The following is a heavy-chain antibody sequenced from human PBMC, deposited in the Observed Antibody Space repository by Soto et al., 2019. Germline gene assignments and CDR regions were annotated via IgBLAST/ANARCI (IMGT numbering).Heavy chain of an antibody. CDR2: IDWDDTK. CDR1: GFSLSTGGMC. CDR3: SNWFDP. Sequence: ASGPTLVNPTQTLTLTCAFSGFSLSTGGMCVSWIRQPPGKALEWLALIDWDDTKYYSTSLKSRLTISKDTSKNQLALTMTNMGPVDTAVYYCSNWFDPWGQGTLVTVS. V-gene: IGHV2-70*02. J-gene: IGHJ5*02.